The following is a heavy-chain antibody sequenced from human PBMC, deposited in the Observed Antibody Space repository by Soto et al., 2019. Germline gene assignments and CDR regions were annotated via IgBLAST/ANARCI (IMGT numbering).Heavy chain of an antibody. CDR2: IYPGDSDT. CDR1: GYSFASYW. CDR3: ARGYCTTTICDPWFDP. V-gene: IGHV5-51*01. Sequence: PXESLKISCTGVGYSFASYWIGWVRQMPGKGLEWMGIIYPGDSDTRYSPSFQGQVTISADKSITTAYLQWNSLKASDTAMYYCARGYCTTTICDPWFDPWGQGPLVTVSS. D-gene: IGHD2-2*01. J-gene: IGHJ5*02.